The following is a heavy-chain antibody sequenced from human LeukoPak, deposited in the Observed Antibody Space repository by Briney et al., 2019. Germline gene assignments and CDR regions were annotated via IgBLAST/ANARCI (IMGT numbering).Heavy chain of an antibody. CDR3: AREMAATNDAFDI. CDR2: INSDGSSI. V-gene: IGHV3-74*01. D-gene: IGHD5-24*01. J-gene: IGHJ3*02. CDR1: GFAFSDNW. Sequence: GGSLRLSCAASGFAFSDNWMHWVRQAPGKGLEWVSAINSDGSSINYADSVQGRFTISRDNAKNMLYLQMDSLRAEDTSVYYCAREMAATNDAFDIWGQGTMVTVSS.